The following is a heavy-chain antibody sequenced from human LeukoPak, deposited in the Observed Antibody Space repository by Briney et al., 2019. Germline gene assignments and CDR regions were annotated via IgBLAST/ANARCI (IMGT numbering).Heavy chain of an antibody. Sequence: GGSLRLSCAASGFTFSSYGMYWVRQAPGKGLEWVAVISYDGSNKYYTDSVKGRFTISRDNSKNTLYLQMNSLRAEDTAVYYCAKILPDTVTADYWGQGTLVTVSS. V-gene: IGHV3-30*18. CDR1: GFTFSSYG. CDR2: ISYDGSNK. J-gene: IGHJ4*02. D-gene: IGHD4-11*01. CDR3: AKILPDTVTADY.